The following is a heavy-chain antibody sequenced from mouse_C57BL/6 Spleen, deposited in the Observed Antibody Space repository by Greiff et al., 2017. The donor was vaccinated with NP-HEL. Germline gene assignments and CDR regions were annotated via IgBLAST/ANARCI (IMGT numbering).Heavy chain of an antibody. Sequence: QVQLQQPGAELVRPGSSVKLSCKASGYTFTSYWMHWVKQRPIQGLEWIGNIDPSDSETHYNQKFKDKATLTVDKSSSTAYMQLSSLTSEDSAVYYCARGGYDVGYYAMDYWGQGTSVTVSS. CDR1: GYTFTSYW. D-gene: IGHD2-2*01. CDR3: ARGGYDVGYYAMDY. CDR2: IDPSDSET. J-gene: IGHJ4*01. V-gene: IGHV1-52*01.